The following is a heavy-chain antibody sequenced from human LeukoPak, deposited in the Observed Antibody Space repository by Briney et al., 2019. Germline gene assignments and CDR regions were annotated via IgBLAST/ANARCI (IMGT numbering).Heavy chain of an antibody. J-gene: IGHJ4*02. CDR1: GGTFSSYA. D-gene: IGHD4-23*01. CDR2: IIPIFGTA. Sequence: SVKVSCKASGGTFSSYAISWVRQAPGQGLEWMGGIIPIFGTANYAQKFQGRVTITTDESTSTAYMELSSLRSEDTAVYYCARDGDYGGNRTLFDYWGQGTLVTVSS. V-gene: IGHV1-69*05. CDR3: ARDGDYGGNRTLFDY.